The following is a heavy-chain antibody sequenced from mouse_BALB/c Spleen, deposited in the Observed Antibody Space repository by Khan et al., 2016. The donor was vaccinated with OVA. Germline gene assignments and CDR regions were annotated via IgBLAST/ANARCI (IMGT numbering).Heavy chain of an antibody. CDR3: ARSGYGSFAY. CDR2: IYPNNGDT. V-gene: IGHV1S29*02. Sequence: VRLQQSGPELVKPGASVKISCRASGYTFTDYILDWVKQSHGKSLDWIGYIYPNNGDTGYNQKFKTKATLTLDISSSTAYMELRSLTSEDSAVYYCARSGYGSFAYWGQGTLVTVSA. J-gene: IGHJ3*01. CDR1: GYTFTDYI. D-gene: IGHD1-2*01.